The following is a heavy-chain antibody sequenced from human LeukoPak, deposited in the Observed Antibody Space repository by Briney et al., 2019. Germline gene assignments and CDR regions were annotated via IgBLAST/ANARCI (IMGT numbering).Heavy chain of an antibody. CDR2: IKQDESEK. D-gene: IGHD6-13*01. V-gene: IGHV3-7*03. J-gene: IGHJ4*02. Sequence: PGGSLRLSCAASGFTFSSYWMSWVRQAPGKGLEWVANIKQDESEKHYVDSVKGRFTISRDNAKNSLYLQMNSLRAEDTAVYYRARGSARIAEDYFDYWGQGNLVTVSS. CDR3: ARGSARIAEDYFDY. CDR1: GFTFSSYW.